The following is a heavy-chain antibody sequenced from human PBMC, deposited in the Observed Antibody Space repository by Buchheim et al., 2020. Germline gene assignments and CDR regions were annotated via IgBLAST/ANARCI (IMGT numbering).Heavy chain of an antibody. V-gene: IGHV3-30*18. CDR2: ISLVGSNK. J-gene: IGHJ6*03. D-gene: IGHD5-18*01. CDR1: GFTLSNYG. Sequence: QVQLVESGGGVVKLGGPLRLPCAPSGFTLSNYGMHWVRQAPAKGLEWVAVISLVGSNKYYADSVKGRFTIPRANSKKTFILQMNSLRAEDTAVYYCANPLGGYSYYYMDVWGKGTT. CDR3: ANPLGGYSYYYMDV.